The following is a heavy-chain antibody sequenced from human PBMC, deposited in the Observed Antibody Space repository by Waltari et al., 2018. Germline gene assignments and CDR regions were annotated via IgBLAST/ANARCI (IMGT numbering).Heavy chain of an antibody. V-gene: IGHV1-69*12. J-gene: IGHJ4*02. Sequence: QVQLVQSGAEVKKPGSSVKVSCKASGGPFSSYAISWVRQAPGQGLEWMGVIIPIFGTANYAQKFQGRVTITADESTSTAYMELSSLRSEDTAVYYCARDNGGAAAGPYYFDYWGQGTLVTVSS. D-gene: IGHD6-13*01. CDR3: ARDNGGAAAGPYYFDY. CDR2: IIPIFGTA. CDR1: GGPFSSYA.